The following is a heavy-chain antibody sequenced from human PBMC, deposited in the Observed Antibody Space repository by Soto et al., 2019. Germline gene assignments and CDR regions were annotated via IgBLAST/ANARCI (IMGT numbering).Heavy chain of an antibody. V-gene: IGHV4-30-4*01. Sequence: SETLSLTCTVSGGSISSGDYYWSWIRQPPGKGLEWIWYIYYSGSTYYNPSLKSRVTISVDTSKNQFSLKLSSVTAADTAVYYCARDRGSSSSSNWSDPWGQGTLVTVSS. CDR1: GGSISSGDYY. D-gene: IGHD6-6*01. CDR3: ARDRGSSSSSNWSDP. J-gene: IGHJ5*02. CDR2: IYYSGST.